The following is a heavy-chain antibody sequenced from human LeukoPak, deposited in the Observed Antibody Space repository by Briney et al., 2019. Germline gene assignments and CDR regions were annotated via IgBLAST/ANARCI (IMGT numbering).Heavy chain of an antibody. CDR3: ASPYCSGGTCYAHDAFDI. J-gene: IGHJ3*02. CDR2: ISVYNGNT. D-gene: IGHD2-15*01. Sequence: ASVKVSCKASGYTFTSYGISWVQQAPGQGLEWMGWISVYNGNTNYAQKLQVRVTMTTDTSTSTAYMELRSLRSDDTDVYYCASPYCSGGTCYAHDAFDIWGQGTMVTVSS. V-gene: IGHV1-18*01. CDR1: GYTFTSYG.